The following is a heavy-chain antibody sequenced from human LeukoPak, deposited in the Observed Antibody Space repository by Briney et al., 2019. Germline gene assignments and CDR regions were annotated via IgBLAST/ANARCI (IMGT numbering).Heavy chain of an antibody. Sequence: PGGSLRLSCAASGFNFINYWMSWVRQAPGKGLEWVANVKEDGTTKQYVDSVKGRFTISRDNAKNSLYLQMNSLRAEDTALYYCAKDDDFWSGYFDYWGQGTLVTVSS. CDR2: VKEDGTTK. CDR3: AKDDDFWSGYFDY. D-gene: IGHD3-3*01. V-gene: IGHV3-7*03. CDR1: GFNFINYW. J-gene: IGHJ4*02.